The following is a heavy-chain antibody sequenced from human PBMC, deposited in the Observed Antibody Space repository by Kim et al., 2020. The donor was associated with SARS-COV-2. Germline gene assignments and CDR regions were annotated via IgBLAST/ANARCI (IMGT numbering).Heavy chain of an antibody. CDR3: VLISSHSVVPVHPFDY. J-gene: IGHJ4*02. Sequence: ASVKVSCKASGYTFTSYAMNWVRQAPGQGLEWMGWINTNTGNPTYAQGFPGRFVFSLDTSVSTAYLQLSSLKAEDTAVYYCVLISSHSVVPVHPFDYWGQGTLVTVSS. V-gene: IGHV7-4-1*02. CDR2: INTNTGNP. D-gene: IGHD6-13*01. CDR1: GYTFTSYA.